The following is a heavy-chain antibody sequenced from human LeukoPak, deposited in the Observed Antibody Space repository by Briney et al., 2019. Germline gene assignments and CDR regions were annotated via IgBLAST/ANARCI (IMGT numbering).Heavy chain of an antibody. CDR2: IYYSGTT. CDR1: GGSISSSSYY. J-gene: IGHJ3*02. CDR3: ARRQRGGDYGAAFDI. D-gene: IGHD4-17*01. V-gene: IGHV4-39*01. Sequence: ETLSLTCTVSGGSISSSSYYWGWIRQPPGKGLEWIGTIYYSGTTYYNPPLKSRVTMSVDTSKNQFSLNLSSVTAADTAVYYCARRQRGGDYGAAFDIWGQGTMVTVSS.